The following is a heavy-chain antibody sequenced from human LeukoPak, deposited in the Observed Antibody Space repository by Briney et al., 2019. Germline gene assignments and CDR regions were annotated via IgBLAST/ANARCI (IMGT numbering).Heavy chain of an antibody. Sequence: SETLSLTCTVSGGSISSYYWSWIRQPPGKGPEWIGYIYYSGSTNYNPSLKSRVTISVDTSKNQFSLKLSSVTAADTAVYYCARQYYYDSSGYWGDAFDIWGQGTMVTVSS. V-gene: IGHV4-59*08. CDR2: IYYSGST. CDR3: ARQYYYDSSGYWGDAFDI. J-gene: IGHJ3*02. D-gene: IGHD3-22*01. CDR1: GGSISSYY.